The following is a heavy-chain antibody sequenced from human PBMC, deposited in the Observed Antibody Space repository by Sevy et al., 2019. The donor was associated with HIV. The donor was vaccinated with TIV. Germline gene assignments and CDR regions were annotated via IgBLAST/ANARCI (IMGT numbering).Heavy chain of an antibody. CDR3: GREMISMVPGVPDAFDI. V-gene: IGHV3-74*01. CDR2: INNDGSNT. Sequence: GGSLRLSCAASGFTFGNYWMHWVRQAPGKGLVWISRINNDGSNTNYADSVKGRFTTSRDNAKNTLYLQMNSLRAVDTAVYYCGREMISMVPGVPDAFDIWGQGTMVTVSS. D-gene: IGHD3-10*01. J-gene: IGHJ3*02. CDR1: GFTFGNYW.